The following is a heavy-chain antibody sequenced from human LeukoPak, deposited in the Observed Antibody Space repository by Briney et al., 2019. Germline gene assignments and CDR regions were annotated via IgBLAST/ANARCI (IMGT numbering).Heavy chain of an antibody. CDR3: ARFSPYMVTPVAPYFDY. J-gene: IGHJ4*02. Sequence: PGGSLRLSCAASGFTFSSYSMNWVRQAPGKGLEWVSSISSSSSYVYYADSVKGRFTISRDNAKNSLYLQMNSLRAEDTAVYYCARFSPYMVTPVAPYFDYWGQGTLVTVSS. D-gene: IGHD4-23*01. CDR2: ISSSSSYV. V-gene: IGHV3-21*01. CDR1: GFTFSSYS.